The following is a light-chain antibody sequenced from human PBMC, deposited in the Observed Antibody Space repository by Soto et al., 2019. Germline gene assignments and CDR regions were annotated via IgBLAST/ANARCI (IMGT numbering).Light chain of an antibody. CDR3: QQTFSLPRT. CDR2: ETY. Sequence: DTQMTQSPSSLSASVGDRITITCRASQNVRSYLNWYQQKPGKAPNLLIYETYILENEVPSRFNGDGYGTDFTLTISSLHPEDFATYYCQQTFSLPRTFGPGTKVEI. J-gene: IGKJ1*01. V-gene: IGKV1-39*01. CDR1: QNVRSY.